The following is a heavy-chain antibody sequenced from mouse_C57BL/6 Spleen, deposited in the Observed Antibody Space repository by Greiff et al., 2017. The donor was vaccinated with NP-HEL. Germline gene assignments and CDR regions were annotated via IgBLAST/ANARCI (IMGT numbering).Heavy chain of an antibody. V-gene: IGHV1-9*01. CDR1: GYTFTGYW. CDR2: ILPGSGST. D-gene: IGHD2-3*01. J-gene: IGHJ2*01. CDR3: ARWNDGYYFYYFDY. Sequence: VQGVESGAELMKPGASVKLSCKATGYTFTGYWIEWVKQRPGHGLEWIGEILPGSGSTNYNEKFKGKATFTADTSSNTAYMQLSILTTEYAAIDYCARWNDGYYFYYFDYWGQGTTLTVSS.